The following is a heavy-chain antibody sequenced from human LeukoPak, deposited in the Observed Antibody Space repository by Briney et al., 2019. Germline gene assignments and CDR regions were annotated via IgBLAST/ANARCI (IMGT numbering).Heavy chain of an antibody. CDR2: IYYSGST. CDR3: ARSRGTSGPADS. CDR1: GGSISSSSYC. J-gene: IGHJ4*02. V-gene: IGHV4-39*07. D-gene: IGHD2-8*01. Sequence: PSETLSLTCSVSGGSISSSSYCWGWIRQPPGKGLEWIGSIYYSGSTYYNPSLNSRVTISVDTSKNQFSLKLSSVTAADTAVYYCARSRGTSGPADSWGQGTLVTVSS.